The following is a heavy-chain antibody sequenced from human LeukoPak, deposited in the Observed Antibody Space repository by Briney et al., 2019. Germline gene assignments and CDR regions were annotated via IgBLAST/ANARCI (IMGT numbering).Heavy chain of an antibody. D-gene: IGHD3-10*01. CDR3: AKGYYYGSGSYSRAFDI. CDR1: GFTFDDYA. Sequence: HTGRSLRLSCAASGFTFDDYAMHWVRQAPGKGLEWVSGISWNSENTGYADSVKGRFTISRDNAKNSLYLQMNSLRAEDTALYYCAKGYYYGSGSYSRAFDIWGQGTMVTVSS. CDR2: ISWNSENT. V-gene: IGHV3-9*01. J-gene: IGHJ3*02.